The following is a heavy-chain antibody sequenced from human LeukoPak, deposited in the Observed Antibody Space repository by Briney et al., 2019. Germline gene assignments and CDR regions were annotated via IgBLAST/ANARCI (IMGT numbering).Heavy chain of an antibody. D-gene: IGHD6-19*01. CDR3: AKGRPVAGASGKGYFDY. Sequence: GGSLRLPCAASGFTFSSFGMHWVRQAPGKGLAWVAFIRFDGSNKYYEDSVKGRFTISRDDSKNTLYLQMNSLRAEDTAVYYCAKGRPVAGASGKGYFDYWGQGTLVTVSS. CDR2: IRFDGSNK. V-gene: IGHV3-30*02. CDR1: GFTFSSFG. J-gene: IGHJ4*02.